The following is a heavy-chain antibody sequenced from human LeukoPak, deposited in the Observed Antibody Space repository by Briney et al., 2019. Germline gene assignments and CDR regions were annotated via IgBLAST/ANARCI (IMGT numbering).Heavy chain of an antibody. Sequence: SETLSLTCTVSGGSISTGGYYWNWIRQNPGKGLEWIGYIYYSGSTYYNPSLKSRVTISVDASKNQFSLKLNSVTAADTAVYYCARGPSGSLVTWGQGTLVTVSS. CDR3: ARGPSGSLVT. CDR1: GGSISTGGYY. V-gene: IGHV4-31*03. CDR2: IYYSGST. J-gene: IGHJ5*02. D-gene: IGHD1-26*01.